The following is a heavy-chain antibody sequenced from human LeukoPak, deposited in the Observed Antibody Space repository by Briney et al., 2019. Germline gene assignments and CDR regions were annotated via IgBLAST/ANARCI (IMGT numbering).Heavy chain of an antibody. CDR3: ARELDSSGWYGDY. V-gene: IGHV3-21*01. J-gene: IGHJ4*02. CDR2: ISSSSSYI. Sequence: GGSLRLSCAASGFTFSSYSMNWVRQAPGKGLEWVSSISSSSSYIYYADSVKGRFTISRDNAKNSLYLQMNSLRAEDTAVYYCARELDSSGWYGDYWGQGTLVTVSS. CDR1: GFTFSSYS. D-gene: IGHD6-19*01.